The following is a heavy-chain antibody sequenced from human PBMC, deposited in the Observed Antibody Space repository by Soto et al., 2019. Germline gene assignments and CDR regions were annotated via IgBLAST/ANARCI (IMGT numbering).Heavy chain of an antibody. J-gene: IGHJ4*02. D-gene: IGHD4-17*01. CDR3: ARSYGVQWYFDY. CDR1: GFTFSSYG. V-gene: IGHV3-30*03. CDR2: ISYDGSNK. Sequence: GGYRRLCCAASGFTFSSYGMHWVRQAPGKGLEWVAVISYDGSNKYYADSVKGRFTISRDNSKNTLYLQMNSLRAEDTAVYYCARSYGVQWYFDYWGQGT.